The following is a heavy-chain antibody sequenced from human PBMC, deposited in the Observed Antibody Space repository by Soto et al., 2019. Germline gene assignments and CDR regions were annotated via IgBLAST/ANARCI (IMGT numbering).Heavy chain of an antibody. J-gene: IGHJ3*02. V-gene: IGHV3-11*01. D-gene: IGHD6-19*01. CDR2: LSRSGGKI. CDR1: GFTFGDYE. CDR3: ARSSGWYEGDDLEI. Sequence: GGSLRLPCEPSGFTFGDYEMSWIRQAPGKGLEWVAFLSRSGGKIYYADSDRVRFSISRDNAKNSLYLQMTILGVEDTAAYFCARSSGWYEGDDLEIWGRGTMVTVSS.